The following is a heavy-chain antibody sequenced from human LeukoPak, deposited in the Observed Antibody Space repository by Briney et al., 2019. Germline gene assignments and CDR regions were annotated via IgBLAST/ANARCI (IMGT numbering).Heavy chain of an antibody. J-gene: IGHJ3*02. Sequence: PGGSLGLSCAASGLTFSGYWMSWVRQAPGKGLEWVANIKPDGSERYYVDSVKGRFTGSRDNAKNSLYLQMNSLRAGDTAIYYCASGNWNDRAFDIWGQGTMVTVSS. CDR1: GLTFSGYW. CDR3: ASGNWNDRAFDI. V-gene: IGHV3-7*01. D-gene: IGHD1-20*01. CDR2: IKPDGSER.